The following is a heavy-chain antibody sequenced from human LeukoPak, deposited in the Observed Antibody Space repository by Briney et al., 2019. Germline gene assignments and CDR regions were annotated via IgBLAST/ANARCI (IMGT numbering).Heavy chain of an antibody. CDR1: GGSISSYY. J-gene: IGHJ2*01. V-gene: IGHV4-59*08. Sequence: SETLSLTCTVSGGSISSYYWSWIRQPPGKGLEWIGYIYYSGSTNYNPSLKSRVTISVDTSKNQFSLKLSSVTAADTAVYYCASSTTTLARYFDLWGRGTLVTVSS. CDR3: ASSTTTLARYFDL. D-gene: IGHD5-12*01. CDR2: IYYSGST.